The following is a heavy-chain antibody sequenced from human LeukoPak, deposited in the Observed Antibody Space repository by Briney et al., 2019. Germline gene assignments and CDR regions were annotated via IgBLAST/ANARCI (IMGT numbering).Heavy chain of an antibody. D-gene: IGHD3-9*01. CDR2: ISSSSSYI. J-gene: IGHJ4*02. Sequence: GGSLRLSCAASGFTFSSYSMNWVRQAPGKGLEWVSSISSSSSYIYYADSVKGRFTISRDNSKNTLYLQMNSLRAEDTAVYYCAKDPYYDILTGYYPIAFDYWGQGTLVTVSS. CDR3: AKDPYYDILTGYYPIAFDY. CDR1: GFTFSSYS. V-gene: IGHV3-21*04.